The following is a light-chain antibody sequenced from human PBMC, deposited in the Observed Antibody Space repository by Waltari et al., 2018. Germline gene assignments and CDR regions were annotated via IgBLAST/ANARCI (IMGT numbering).Light chain of an antibody. J-gene: IGLJ3*02. CDR2: GVS. CDR3: CSYAGGFTWV. Sequence: QSALTQPRSVSGSPRQSVTISCTGPTNEHGYYDYVPWYQQHPTEAPNLLIFGVSQRPSGVPERFSGSKAGNTASLSISGLQAEDEADYYCCSYAGGFTWVFGGGTRLTV. V-gene: IGLV2-11*01. CDR1: TNEHGYYDY.